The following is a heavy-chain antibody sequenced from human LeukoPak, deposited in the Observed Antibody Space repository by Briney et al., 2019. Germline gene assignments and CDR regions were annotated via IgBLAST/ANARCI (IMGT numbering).Heavy chain of an antibody. J-gene: IGHJ4*02. Sequence: GGSLRLSCAASGFTFSTYWMYWVRHAPGKGLVWLSRINNDGTHTNYVDSVKGRFTVSRDNAKDTLYLQMTSLKAEDTAVYYCAKEYSGTWRGYFDFWGQGTLVTVSS. CDR3: AKEYSGTWRGYFDF. D-gene: IGHD1-26*01. CDR2: INNDGTHT. V-gene: IGHV3-74*01. CDR1: GFTFSTYW.